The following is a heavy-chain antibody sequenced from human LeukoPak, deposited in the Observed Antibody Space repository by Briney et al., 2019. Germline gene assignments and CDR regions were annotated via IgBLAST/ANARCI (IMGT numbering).Heavy chain of an antibody. D-gene: IGHD4-17*01. Sequence: PSETLSLTCTVSGGSISSYYWSWIRQPPGKGLEWSGYIYYSVSTNYNPPLKSRVTISVATSKNQFSLKLSSVTAADTAVYYSARQGLGYGDPWYFDYWGQGTLVTLPS. CDR1: GGSISSYY. J-gene: IGHJ4*02. CDR3: ARQGLGYGDPWYFDY. V-gene: IGHV4-59*08. CDR2: IYYSVST.